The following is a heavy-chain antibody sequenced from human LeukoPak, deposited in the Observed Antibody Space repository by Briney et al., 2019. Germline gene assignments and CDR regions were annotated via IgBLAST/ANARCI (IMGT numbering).Heavy chain of an antibody. CDR3: ARGPGYYYANQGYNWFDP. CDR1: GFTFSSYS. CDR2: ISSSSSYI. Sequence: GGSLRLSCAASGFTFSSYSMNWVRQAPGKGLEWVSSISSSSSYIYYADSVKGRFTISRDNAKNSLYLQMNSLRAEDTAVYYCARGPGYYYANQGYNWFDPWGQGTLVTVSS. J-gene: IGHJ5*02. V-gene: IGHV3-21*01. D-gene: IGHD3-10*01.